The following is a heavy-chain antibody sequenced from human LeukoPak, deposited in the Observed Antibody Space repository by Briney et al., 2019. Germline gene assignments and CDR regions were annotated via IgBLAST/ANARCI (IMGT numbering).Heavy chain of an antibody. CDR1: GGSISSGSYY. CDR2: IYTSGST. D-gene: IGHD5-24*01. V-gene: IGHV4-61*02. J-gene: IGHJ3*02. CDR3: ARRWMATIDAFDI. Sequence: SETLSLTCTVSGGSISSGSYYWSWIRQPAGKGLEWIGRIYTSGSTNYNPSLKSRVTISVDTSKNQFSLELSSVTAADTAVYYCARRWMATIDAFDIWGQGTMVTVSS.